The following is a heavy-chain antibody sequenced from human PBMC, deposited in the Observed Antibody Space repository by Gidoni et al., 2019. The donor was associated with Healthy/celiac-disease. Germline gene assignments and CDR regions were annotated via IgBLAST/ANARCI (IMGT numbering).Heavy chain of an antibody. CDR2: IWYDGSNK. CDR1: GFTFSSYG. V-gene: IGHV3-33*01. CDR3: ARRRIAVAGRGTFDY. D-gene: IGHD6-19*01. J-gene: IGHJ4*02. Sequence: QVQLVESGGGVVQPGRSLRLSCAASGFTFSSYGMHWGRQAPGKGLEWVAVIWYDGSNKYYADSVKGRFTISRDNSKNTLYLQMNSLRAEDTAVYYCARRRIAVAGRGTFDYWGQGTLVTVSS.